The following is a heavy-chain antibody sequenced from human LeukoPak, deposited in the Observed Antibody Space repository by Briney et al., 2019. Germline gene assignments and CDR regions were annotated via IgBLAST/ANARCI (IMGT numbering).Heavy chain of an antibody. D-gene: IGHD6-13*01. J-gene: IGHJ4*02. CDR3: ARAGRAAAGPLDY. CDR1: GGTISGNY. Sequence: SETLSLTCTVSGGTISGNYWSWIRQPPGKGLEFIGYIYSSGSTNYNPSLKSRVTMSVDTSKNQFSLKLNSVTAADTAVYYCARAGRAAAGPLDYWGQGTLVTVSS. CDR2: IYSSGST. V-gene: IGHV4-59*01.